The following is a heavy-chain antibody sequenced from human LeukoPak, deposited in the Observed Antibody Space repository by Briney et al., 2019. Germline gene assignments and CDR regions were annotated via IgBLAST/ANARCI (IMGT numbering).Heavy chain of an antibody. CDR1: GFTFSSYA. CDR3: ASAGYSSSWYQSAD. V-gene: IGHV3-23*01. D-gene: IGHD6-13*01. J-gene: IGHJ4*02. Sequence: GGSLRLSCAASGFTFSSYAMSWVRQAPGKGLEWVSAISGSGGSTYYADSVKGRFTISRDNSKNTLYLQMNNLRAEDTAVYYCASAGYSSSWYQSADWGQGTLVTVSS. CDR2: ISGSGGST.